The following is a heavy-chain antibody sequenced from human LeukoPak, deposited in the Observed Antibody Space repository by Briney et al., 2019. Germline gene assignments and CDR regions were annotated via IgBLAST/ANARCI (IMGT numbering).Heavy chain of an antibody. V-gene: IGHV4-59*01. J-gene: IGHJ5*02. D-gene: IGHD6-19*01. CDR2: IYYSGST. CDR3: ARTEGSGWYNWFDP. CDR1: GGSISSYY. Sequence: SETLSLTCTVSGGSISSYYWSWIRQPPGKGLEWIGYIYYSGSTNYNPSLKSRVTISLDTSKNQFSLKLNSVTAADTAVYYCARTEGSGWYNWFDPWGQGTLVTVSS.